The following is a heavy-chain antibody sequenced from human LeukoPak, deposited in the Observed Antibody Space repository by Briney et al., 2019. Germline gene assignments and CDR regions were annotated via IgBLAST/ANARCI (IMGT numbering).Heavy chain of an antibody. V-gene: IGHV3-7*01. J-gene: IGHJ4*02. CDR3: ARGGAPDY. CDR1: GFNFSSYW. D-gene: IGHD2-15*01. CDR2: INQDERQK. Sequence: GGSLRLSCVASGFNFSSYWMAWVRQSPGKGLEWVANINQDERQKYYVDSVKGRFTISRDNPKNSVSLQMTSLGADDGGLYYCARGGAPDYWGRGTLVTVAS.